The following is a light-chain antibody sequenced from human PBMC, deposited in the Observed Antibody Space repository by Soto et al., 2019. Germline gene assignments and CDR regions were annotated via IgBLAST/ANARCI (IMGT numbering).Light chain of an antibody. J-gene: IGLJ2*01. CDR1: SSDVGGHNS. V-gene: IGLV2-14*01. CDR2: DVS. CDR3: NSYTNSSAVV. Sequence: QSALTQPASVSGSPGQSITISCTGTSSDVGGHNSVSWYRQDPGKAPKLMIYDVSNRPSGVPDRFSGSKSGNTASLTISGLQIEDEADYYCNSYTNSSAVVFGGGTKVTVL.